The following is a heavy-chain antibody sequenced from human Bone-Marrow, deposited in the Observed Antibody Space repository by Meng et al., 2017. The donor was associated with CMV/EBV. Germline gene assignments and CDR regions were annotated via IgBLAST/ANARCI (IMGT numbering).Heavy chain of an antibody. Sequence: GESLKISCTVSGFSVGTYSMSWVRQAPGKGLEWVSIMAGTGGVIYADSVKGRFTISRDNSKNTLNLEMTSLRVEDTAVYHCAKVPFSTNPYYFDYWGQGTLVTVSS. CDR3: AKVPFSTNPYYFDY. CDR1: GFSVGTYS. J-gene: IGHJ4*02. CDR2: MAGTGGV. V-gene: IGHV3-23*01. D-gene: IGHD2-8*01.